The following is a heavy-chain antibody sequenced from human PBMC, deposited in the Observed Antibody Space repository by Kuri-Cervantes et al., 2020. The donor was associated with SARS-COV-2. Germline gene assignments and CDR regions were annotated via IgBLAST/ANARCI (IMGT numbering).Heavy chain of an antibody. J-gene: IGHJ5*02. CDR1: GGSISSNSYY. CDR3: ARHSTRINWFDP. V-gene: IGHV4-39*01. CDR2: IYYSGST. Sequence: SETLSLTCTVSGGSISSNSYYWGWIRQPPGKGLEWIGSIYYSGSTYYNPSLKSRVTISVDTSKNQFSLKLSSVTAADTAVYYCARHSTRINWFDPWGQGTLVTVSS.